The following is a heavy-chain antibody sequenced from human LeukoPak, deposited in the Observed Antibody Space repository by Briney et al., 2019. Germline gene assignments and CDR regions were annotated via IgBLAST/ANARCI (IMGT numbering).Heavy chain of an antibody. J-gene: IGHJ6*03. CDR3: AKNTMIVANGAYYYYMDV. CDR1: GFTFSSYG. V-gene: IGHV3-30*02. CDR2: IRYDGSSK. Sequence: PGGSLRLSCAASGFTFSSYGMHWVRQAPGKGLEWVAFIRYDGSSKYYADSVKGRFTISRDNSKNTLYLQMNSLRAEDTAVYYCAKNTMIVANGAYYYYMDVWGKGTTVTISS. D-gene: IGHD3-22*01.